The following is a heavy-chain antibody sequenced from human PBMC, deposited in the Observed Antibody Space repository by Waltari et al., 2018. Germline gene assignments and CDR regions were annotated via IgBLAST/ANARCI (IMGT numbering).Heavy chain of an antibody. V-gene: IGHV3-7*03. CDR2: RKWGGGAA. CDR1: GFSLSAQW. CDR3: ARGSAAYVRFWDL. J-gene: IGHJ5*02. Sequence: EAQLMEAGGGLVQPGGSLRLSGAASGFSLSAQWMAWVRRAPGEGVGWVAKRKWGGGAAWYAELMSGRFIISRDNAKNSVFLQRSSPTADETATYYCARGSAAYVRFWDLWGQGTVVTVSS. D-gene: IGHD3-10*02.